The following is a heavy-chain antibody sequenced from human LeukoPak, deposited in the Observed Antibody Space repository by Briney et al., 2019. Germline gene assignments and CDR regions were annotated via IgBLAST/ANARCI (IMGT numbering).Heavy chain of an antibody. V-gene: IGHV1-69*06. D-gene: IGHD3-3*01. CDR1: GCTFSSYA. J-gene: IGHJ6*03. CDR2: INPTFGTA. Sequence: GASVKVSCKASGCTFSSYAISWVRQAPGQGREWMGGINPTFGTANYAQKFQGRVTITADKSTSTAYIELSSLRSEDTAVYYCAAGVFGVVIRGYYYYMDVWGKGTTVTVSS. CDR3: AAGVFGVVIRGYYYYMDV.